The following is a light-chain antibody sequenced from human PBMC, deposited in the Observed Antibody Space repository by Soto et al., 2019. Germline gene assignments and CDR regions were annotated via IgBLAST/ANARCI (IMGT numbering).Light chain of an antibody. CDR1: QSVSSSY. CDR3: QQYGNSPYT. V-gene: IGKV3-20*01. CDR2: GAS. J-gene: IGKJ2*01. Sequence: EIVLTQSPGTLSLSPGQRPTLSWRASQSVSSSYLAWYQQKPGQAPRLLIYGASSRATGIPDRFSGSGSGTDFTLTISRLKPEDFAVYYCQQYGNSPYTFGQGTKLEIK.